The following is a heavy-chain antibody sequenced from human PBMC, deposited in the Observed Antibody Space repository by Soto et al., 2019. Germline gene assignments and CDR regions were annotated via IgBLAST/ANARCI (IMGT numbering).Heavy chain of an antibody. D-gene: IGHD4-17*01. V-gene: IGHV4-61*01. Sequence: QVQLQESGPGLVKPSETLSLTCTVSGGSVSSGSYYWSWIRQPPGKGLEWIGYIYYSGSTNYNPSLNSRVTISVDTSKNQFSLKLSSVTAADTAVYYCARDNGDYWFDPWGQGTLVTVSS. J-gene: IGHJ5*02. CDR2: IYYSGST. CDR3: ARDNGDYWFDP. CDR1: GGSVSSGSYY.